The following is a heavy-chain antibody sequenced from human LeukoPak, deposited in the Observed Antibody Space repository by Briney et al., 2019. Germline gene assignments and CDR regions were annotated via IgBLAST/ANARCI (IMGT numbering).Heavy chain of an antibody. V-gene: IGHV4-61*02. Sequence: SETLSLTCTVSGGSMSSGSYYWSWIRQPAGKGLEWIGRIYTSGSTNYNPSLKSRVTISVDTSKNQFSLKLSSVTAADTAVYYCARDPSSDAFDIWGQGTMVTVSS. D-gene: IGHD6-25*01. CDR1: GGSMSSGSYY. CDR2: IYTSGST. J-gene: IGHJ3*02. CDR3: ARDPSSDAFDI.